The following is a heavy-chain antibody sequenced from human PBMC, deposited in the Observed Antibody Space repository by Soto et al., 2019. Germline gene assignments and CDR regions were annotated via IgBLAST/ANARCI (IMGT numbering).Heavy chain of an antibody. CDR1: GYTFTSYD. J-gene: IGHJ6*02. CDR3: ARPKAIVVVSAATNEYNYYGMDV. Sequence: ASVKVCCKASGYTFTSYDISWVRQAAGRGLEWMGWVNPNSGDTNYAQKFQGRVTMTTDTSTSTAYMELSSLRSEDTAVYYCARPKAIVVVSAATNEYNYYGMDVWGQGTTVTV. V-gene: IGHV1-8*02. CDR2: VNPNSGDT. D-gene: IGHD2-2*01.